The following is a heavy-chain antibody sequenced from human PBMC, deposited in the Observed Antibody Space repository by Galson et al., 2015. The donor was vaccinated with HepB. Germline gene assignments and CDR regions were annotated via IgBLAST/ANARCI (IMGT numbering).Heavy chain of an antibody. Sequence: LRLSCAASGFSVSTNYMSWVRQAPGKGLECVSLIYSGGGAYYADSVKGRFTISRDNSKNTLYLQMNSLRAEDTAVYYCARRDFYDYWGQGTLVTVSS. CDR1: GFSVSTNY. CDR2: IYSGGGA. V-gene: IGHV3-66*02. CDR3: ARRDFYDY. D-gene: IGHD3-3*01. J-gene: IGHJ4*02.